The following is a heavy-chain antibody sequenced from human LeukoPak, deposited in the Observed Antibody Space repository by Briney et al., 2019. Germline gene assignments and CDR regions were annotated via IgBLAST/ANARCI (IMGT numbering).Heavy chain of an antibody. CDR3: AKMWTVTTGFDY. J-gene: IGHJ4*02. Sequence: GESLKISCKGSGYSFSTYWIGWVRQMPGNGLEWMGIIYPGDSDTRYSPSFQAQVTISADKSISTAYLQWSSLKASDTAMYYCAKMWTVTTGFDYWGQGTLVTVSS. D-gene: IGHD4-11*01. V-gene: IGHV5-51*01. CDR1: GYSFSTYW. CDR2: IYPGDSDT.